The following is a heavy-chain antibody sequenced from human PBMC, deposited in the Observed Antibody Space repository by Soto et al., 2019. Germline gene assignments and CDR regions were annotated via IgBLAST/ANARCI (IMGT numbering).Heavy chain of an antibody. J-gene: IGHJ4*02. V-gene: IGHV3-9*01. CDR2: INWNSDKV. D-gene: IGHD6-25*01. CDR1: GFNFGNYA. CDR3: AKDKGGTPYYIDS. Sequence: VLLVESGGGLVQPGRSLRLSCAVSGFNFGNYAMHWVRQAPGKGLEWVAAINWNSDKVAYAGSVLGRFTIFRDSAKNSLHLQMNALTTEDTALYYYAKDKGGTPYYIDSWGQGILVTVSS.